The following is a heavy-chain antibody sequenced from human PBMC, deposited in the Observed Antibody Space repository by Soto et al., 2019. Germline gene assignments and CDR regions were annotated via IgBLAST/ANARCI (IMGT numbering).Heavy chain of an antibody. V-gene: IGHV4-59*08. Sequence: SETLSLTCTVSGGSIGTYYWSWIRQPPGKGLEWIGYIYYRGNTNYNPSLKSRVTISLDTPKNQFSLRLSSVTAADTAVYYCARHPGYYDILTGYTTYYFDYWGQGILVTVSS. CDR1: GGSIGTYY. D-gene: IGHD3-9*01. J-gene: IGHJ4*02. CDR3: ARHPGYYDILTGYTTYYFDY. CDR2: IYYRGNT.